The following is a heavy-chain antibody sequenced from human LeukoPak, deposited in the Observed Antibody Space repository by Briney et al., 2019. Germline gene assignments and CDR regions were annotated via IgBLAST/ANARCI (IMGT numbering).Heavy chain of an antibody. J-gene: IGHJ6*03. CDR3: AKAYCGGDCYSGYYYYYMDV. CDR2: IIPIFGTA. D-gene: IGHD2-21*01. Sequence: SVKVSCKASGYTFTSYGISWVRQAPGQGLDWMGGIIPIFGTANYAQKFQGRVTITADESTSTAYMELSSLRSEDTAVYYCAKAYCGGDCYSGYYYYYMDVWGKGTTVTVSS. V-gene: IGHV1-69*13. CDR1: GYTFTSYG.